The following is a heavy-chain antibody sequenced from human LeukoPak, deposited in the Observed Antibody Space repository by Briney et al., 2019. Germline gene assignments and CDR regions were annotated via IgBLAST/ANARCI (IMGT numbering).Heavy chain of an antibody. CDR1: GFIFRNYW. V-gene: IGHV3-66*01. CDR2: IYSGGST. CDR3: AREVETPYSSSYDY. D-gene: IGHD6-6*01. J-gene: IGHJ4*02. Sequence: GGSLRLSCEAAGFIFRNYWMGWVRQAPGKGLEWVSLIYSGGSTNYADSVKGRFTISRDNSKNTLYLQMNSLRVEDTAVYYCAREVETPYSSSYDYWGQGTLVTVSS.